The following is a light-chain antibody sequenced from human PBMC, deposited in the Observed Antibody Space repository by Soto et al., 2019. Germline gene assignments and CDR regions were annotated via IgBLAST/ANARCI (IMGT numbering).Light chain of an antibody. V-gene: IGKV1-9*01. Sequence: DIHMTQSPSTLSASVGYRFTITCRASQGISNYLAWYQQKPGKTPRLLIYGATTLQSGVPSRLSGSGSGTDFALTISSPQPEDFRTYYCQQLKSYVTFGQGTRLEIK. J-gene: IGKJ5*01. CDR2: GAT. CDR1: QGISNY. CDR3: QQLKSYVT.